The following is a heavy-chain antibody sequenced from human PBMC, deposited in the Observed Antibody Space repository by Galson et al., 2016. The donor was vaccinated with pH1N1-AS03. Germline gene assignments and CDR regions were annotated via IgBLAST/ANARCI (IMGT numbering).Heavy chain of an antibody. CDR2: INPKTEGT. Sequence: SCKVSGYTLTAYYIHWVRQAPGQGLEWMGLINPKTEGTYSAQKFQGRVTMTRDTSVSTAYMELTWLTSDDTAVYYCARERVLIDYERSGYPNYFDYWGQGALVTVSS. CDR3: ARERVLIDYERSGYPNYFDY. V-gene: IGHV1-2*06. D-gene: IGHD3-22*01. J-gene: IGHJ4*02. CDR1: GYTLTAYY.